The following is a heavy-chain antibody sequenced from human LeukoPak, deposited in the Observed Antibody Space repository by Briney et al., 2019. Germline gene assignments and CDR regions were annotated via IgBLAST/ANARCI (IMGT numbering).Heavy chain of an antibody. Sequence: GSLRLSCAASGFTFSSYGIHWVRQAPGKGLEWVAVISYDGSNKYYADSVKGRFTISRDNSKSTLYLQMNSLRTEDTAVYYCARDRDKFWSGSQVWGQGTLVTVSS. CDR3: ARDRDKFWSGSQV. J-gene: IGHJ4*02. CDR2: ISYDGSNK. CDR1: GFTFSSYG. V-gene: IGHV3-30*03. D-gene: IGHD3-3*01.